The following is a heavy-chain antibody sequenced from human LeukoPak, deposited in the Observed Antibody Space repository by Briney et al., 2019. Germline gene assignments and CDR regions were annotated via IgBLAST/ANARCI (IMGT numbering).Heavy chain of an antibody. Sequence: XSXSWIRQXPXKGLEXIVYIYHSGSTYYNPSLKSRVTISVDRSKNQFSLKLSSVTAADTAVYYCAGSTYYYDSSGYDYWGQGTLVTVSS. J-gene: IGHJ4*02. CDR3: AGSTYYYDSSGYDY. CDR1: XS. CDR2: IYHSGST. V-gene: IGHV4-30-2*01. D-gene: IGHD3-22*01.